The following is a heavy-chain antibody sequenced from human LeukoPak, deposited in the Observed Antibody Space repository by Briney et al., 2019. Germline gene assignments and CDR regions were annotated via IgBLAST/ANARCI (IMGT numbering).Heavy chain of an antibody. CDR1: GGSFSGYY. D-gene: IGHD6-13*01. CDR2: INHSGST. J-gene: IGHJ4*02. Sequence: SETLSLTCAVYGGSFSGYYWSWIRQPPGKGLEWIGEINHSGSTNYNPSLKSRVTISVDTSKNQFSLKLSSATAADTAVYYCARGRGSSSWYRYYFDYWGQGTLVTVSS. V-gene: IGHV4-34*01. CDR3: ARGRGSSSWYRYYFDY.